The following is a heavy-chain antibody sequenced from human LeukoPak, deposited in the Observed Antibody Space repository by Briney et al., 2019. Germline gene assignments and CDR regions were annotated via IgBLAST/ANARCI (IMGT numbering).Heavy chain of an antibody. CDR2: ISYDGSNK. Sequence: PGGSLRLSCAASGITFSSYGMHWVRQAPGKGLEWVAVISYDGSNKYYADSVKGRFTISRDNSKNTLYLQMNSLRAEDTAVYYCAKELGELPPTPEYYYGMDIWGKGTTVTVSS. V-gene: IGHV3-30*18. CDR1: GITFSSYG. J-gene: IGHJ6*04. D-gene: IGHD3-10*01. CDR3: AKELGELPPTPEYYYGMDI.